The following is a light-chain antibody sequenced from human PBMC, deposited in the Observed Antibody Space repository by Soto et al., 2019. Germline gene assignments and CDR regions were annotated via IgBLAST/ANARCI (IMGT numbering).Light chain of an antibody. J-gene: IGKJ4*01. V-gene: IGKV3-15*01. CDR1: QSLRSGD. CDR3: QQYNDWPLT. CDR2: AAS. Sequence: PGERATLSCRASQSLRSGDLACYQQKPGQAPRLLIDAASTRATGIPARFSGSGSGTEFTLTISSLQSEDFAVYYCQQYNDWPLTFGGGTKVDIK.